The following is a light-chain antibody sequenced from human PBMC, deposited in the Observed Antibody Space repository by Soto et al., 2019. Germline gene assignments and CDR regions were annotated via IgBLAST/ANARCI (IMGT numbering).Light chain of an antibody. CDR1: QSIVNW. CDR2: KAS. Sequence: DVQMTQSPSTLSASVGDRVTVTCRASQSIVNWLAWYQQKPGKAPKLLIYKASSLESGVPSRFSGSGSGTEFTLTISSLQPDDSATYYCQQYNNGWTFGQGTKVEIK. CDR3: QQYNNGWT. V-gene: IGKV1-5*03. J-gene: IGKJ1*01.